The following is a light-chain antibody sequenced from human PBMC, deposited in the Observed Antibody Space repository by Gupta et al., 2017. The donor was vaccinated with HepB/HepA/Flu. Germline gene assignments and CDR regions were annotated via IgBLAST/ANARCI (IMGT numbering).Light chain of an antibody. Sequence: DIVLPQSTGTLSLSTGERATLSCRASQSVSSSYLAWYQQKPGQAPRLLIYGASSRATGIPDRFSGSGSGTDFTLTISRLEPEDFAVYYCQQDGSSPVTFGQGTKVEIK. CDR3: QQDGSSPVT. V-gene: IGKV3-20*01. CDR1: QSVSSSY. CDR2: GAS. J-gene: IGKJ4*01.